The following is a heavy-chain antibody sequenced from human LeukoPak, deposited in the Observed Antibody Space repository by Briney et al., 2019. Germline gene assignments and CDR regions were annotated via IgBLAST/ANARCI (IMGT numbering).Heavy chain of an antibody. J-gene: IGHJ4*02. D-gene: IGHD1-26*01. CDR3: ARVLYSGSYVFDY. CDR2: INPNSGGT. V-gene: IGHV1-2*06. Sequence: ASVKVSCEASGYTFTGYYIHWVRQAPGQGLEWLGRINPNSGGTSYAQKFQGRITMSRDTSISTAYMEVSRLRSDDTAVYYCARVLYSGSYVFDYWGQGTLVPVSS. CDR1: GYTFTGYY.